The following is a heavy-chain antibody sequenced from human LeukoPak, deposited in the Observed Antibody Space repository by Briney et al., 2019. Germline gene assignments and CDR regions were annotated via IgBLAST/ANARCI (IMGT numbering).Heavy chain of an antibody. CDR1: GYTFTSYG. Sequence: ASVKVSCKASGYTFTSYGISWVRQAPGQGLEWMGWISAYNGNTNYAQNFQGGVTMTTDTSTSTAYMELRSLRSDDTAVYYCARDELSYQVLWDLDPWGQGTLVTVSS. CDR2: ISAYNGNT. V-gene: IGHV1-18*01. CDR3: ARDELSYQVLWDLDP. J-gene: IGHJ5*02. D-gene: IGHD2-2*01.